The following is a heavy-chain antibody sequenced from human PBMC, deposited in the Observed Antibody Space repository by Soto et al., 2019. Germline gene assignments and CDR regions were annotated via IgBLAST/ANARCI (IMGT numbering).Heavy chain of an antibody. CDR2: INHSGST. Sequence: SSETLSLTCAVYGGPFSGYYWSWIRQPPGKGLEWIGEINHSGSTNYNPSLKSRVTISVDTSKNQFSLKLSSVTAADTAVYYCARGMVDRLDYWGQGTLVTVSS. CDR3: ARGMVDRLDY. V-gene: IGHV4-34*01. CDR1: GGPFSGYY. J-gene: IGHJ4*02. D-gene: IGHD2-15*01.